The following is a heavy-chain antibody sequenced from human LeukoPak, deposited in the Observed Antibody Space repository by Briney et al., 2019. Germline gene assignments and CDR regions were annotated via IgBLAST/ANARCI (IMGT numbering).Heavy chain of an antibody. CDR2: IYTSGST. CDR1: GGSISSYY. J-gene: IGHJ5*02. CDR3: AGGNWFDP. Sequence: SETLSLSCTVSGGSISSYYWSWIRQTAGEGLEWIGRIYTSGSTNYNPSLECRVTISVDKSKNQFALQLSSVTAADPTVYYCAGGNWFDPWGQGTLVTVSS. V-gene: IGHV4-4*07.